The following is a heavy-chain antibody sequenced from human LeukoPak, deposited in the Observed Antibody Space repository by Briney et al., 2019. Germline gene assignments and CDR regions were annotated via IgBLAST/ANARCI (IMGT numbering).Heavy chain of an antibody. V-gene: IGHV1-2*02. D-gene: IGHD3-22*01. CDR1: GYTFTVYY. CDR3: ARASYDSNEYFQH. J-gene: IGHJ1*01. Sequence: ASVKVSCKASGYTFTVYYMHWVRQAPGQGLEWMGWINPNSGGTNYAQKFQGRVTITRDTSISTAYMELSRLRSDDTAVYYCARASYDSNEYFQHWGQGTLVTVSS. CDR2: INPNSGGT.